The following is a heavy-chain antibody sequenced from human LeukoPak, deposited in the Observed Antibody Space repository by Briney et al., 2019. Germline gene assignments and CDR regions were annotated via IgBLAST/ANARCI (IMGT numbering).Heavy chain of an antibody. V-gene: IGHV3-30*18. J-gene: IGHJ4*02. CDR1: GFTFSSYG. D-gene: IGHD3-22*01. Sequence: GGSLRLSCAASGFTFSSYGMHWVRQAPGKGLEWVAVISNDQSNKYYTDSVKGRFTISRDNSKNTLYLQMNSLRAEDTAVYYCAKDLRYYDSRAPTDYWGQGTLVTVSS. CDR2: ISNDQSNK. CDR3: AKDLRYYDSRAPTDY.